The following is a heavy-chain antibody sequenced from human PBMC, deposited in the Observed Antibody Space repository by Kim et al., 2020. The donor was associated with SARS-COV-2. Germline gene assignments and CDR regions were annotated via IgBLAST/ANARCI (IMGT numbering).Heavy chain of an antibody. CDR1: GFIVSSNY. D-gene: IGHD5-12*01. V-gene: IGHV3-53*01. Sequence: GGSLRLSCAASGFIVSSNYMSCVRQAPGKGLEWVSVIDSGGTTYNADSVKGRFTISRDISKNTVYLQMNSLRAEDTAVYYCARGWLAEPWGQGTLVTVSS. J-gene: IGHJ5*02. CDR2: IDSGGTT. CDR3: ARGWLAEP.